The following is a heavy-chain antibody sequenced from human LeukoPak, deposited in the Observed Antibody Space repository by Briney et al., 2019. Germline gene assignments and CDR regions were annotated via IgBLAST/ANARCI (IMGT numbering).Heavy chain of an antibody. Sequence: GASVKVSCKASGGTFSSYTITWGRQAPGQGLECMGGIFPIFGSANYAQKFQGRVTITADESTSTAYMELSSLRSEDTAVYYCATATMVRDVHFDYWGQGTLVTVSS. J-gene: IGHJ4*02. CDR3: ATATMVRDVHFDY. D-gene: IGHD3-10*01. CDR1: GGTFSSYT. CDR2: IFPIFGSA. V-gene: IGHV1-69*13.